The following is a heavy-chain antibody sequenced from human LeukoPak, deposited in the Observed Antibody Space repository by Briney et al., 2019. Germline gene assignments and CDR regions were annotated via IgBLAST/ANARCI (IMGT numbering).Heavy chain of an antibody. CDR1: GFTFTNYA. V-gene: IGHV3-48*04. D-gene: IGHD3-9*01. CDR3: ARVKPDTGYFDWLY. CDR2: ISSSSSTI. Sequence: GGSLRLSCAASGFTFTNYAMSWVRQAPGKGLEWVSYISSSSSTIYYADSVKGRFTISRDNAKNSLYLQMNSLRAEDTAVYYCARVKPDTGYFDWLYWGQGTLVTVSS. J-gene: IGHJ4*02.